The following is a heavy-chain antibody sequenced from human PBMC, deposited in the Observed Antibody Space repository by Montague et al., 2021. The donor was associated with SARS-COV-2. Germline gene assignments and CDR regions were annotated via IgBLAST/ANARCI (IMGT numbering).Heavy chain of an antibody. CDR2: IYYNTGNT. CDR3: ARGTGYDYYFDC. V-gene: IGHV4-59*01. J-gene: IGHJ4*02. D-gene: IGHD5-12*01. Sequence: SETLSLTCSVSGGSISDYYWNWIRQPPGKGLEWIGYIYYNTGNTNYNPSLQSRVTISLDTSKNQFSLNLRSVTAADTDLYFCARGTGYDYYFDCWGLGTLVTVSS. CDR1: GGSISDYY.